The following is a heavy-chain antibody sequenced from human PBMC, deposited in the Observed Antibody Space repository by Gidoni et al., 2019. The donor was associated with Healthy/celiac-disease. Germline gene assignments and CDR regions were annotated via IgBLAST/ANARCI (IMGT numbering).Heavy chain of an antibody. CDR3: ARGQDILTGTDKPNYFDY. Sequence: QVQLQQWGAGLLKPSETLPLTCAAYGGSFCGYYWSWLRQPPEKGLEWIGEINHSGSTNYNPSHKSGVTISVDTTKNQFSLKLSSVTAADTDVYYCARGQDILTGTDKPNYFDYWGQGTLVTVSS. J-gene: IGHJ4*02. CDR1: GGSFCGYY. CDR2: INHSGST. V-gene: IGHV4-34*01. D-gene: IGHD3-9*01.